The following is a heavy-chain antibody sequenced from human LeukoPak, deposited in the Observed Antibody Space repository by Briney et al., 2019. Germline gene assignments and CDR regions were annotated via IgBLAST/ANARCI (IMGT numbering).Heavy chain of an antibody. J-gene: IGHJ6*02. CDR1: GDSISSYF. D-gene: IGHD3-10*01. V-gene: IGHV4-4*07. CDR3: ARERNYGSGSYYGMDV. CDR2: IYTSEST. Sequence: SETLSLTCSVSGDSISSYFWSWIRQSAGKGPEWIGRIYTSESTNYNPSLKSRVTMSVDTSKNQFSLKLSSVTAADTAVYFCARERNYGSGSYYGMDVWGQGTTVTVSS.